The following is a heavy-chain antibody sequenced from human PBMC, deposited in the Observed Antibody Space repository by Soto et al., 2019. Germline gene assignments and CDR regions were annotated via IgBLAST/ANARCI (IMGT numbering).Heavy chain of an antibody. D-gene: IGHD6-13*01. V-gene: IGHV5-10-1*01. CDR3: ARHRSRPYYYYYGMDV. Sequence: PGESLKISCKGSGYSFTSYWISWVRQMPGKGLEWMGRIDPSDSYTNYSPSFQGHVTISADKSISTAYLQWSSLKASDTAMYYCARHRSRPYYYYYGMDVWGQGTTVTVSS. J-gene: IGHJ6*02. CDR2: IDPSDSYT. CDR1: GYSFTSYW.